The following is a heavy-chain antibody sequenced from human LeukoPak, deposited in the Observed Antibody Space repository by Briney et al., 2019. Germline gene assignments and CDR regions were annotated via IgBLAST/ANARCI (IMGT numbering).Heavy chain of an antibody. Sequence: SETLSLTCAVYGGSFSGYYWSWIRQPPGKGLEWIGEINQSGSTNYNPSLKSRVTISVDTSKNQFSLKLSSVTAADTAVYYCARARGYSSGWYLFWFDPWGQGTLVTVSS. CDR3: ARARGYSSGWYLFWFDP. CDR1: GGSFSGYY. J-gene: IGHJ5*02. D-gene: IGHD6-19*01. V-gene: IGHV4-34*01. CDR2: INQSGST.